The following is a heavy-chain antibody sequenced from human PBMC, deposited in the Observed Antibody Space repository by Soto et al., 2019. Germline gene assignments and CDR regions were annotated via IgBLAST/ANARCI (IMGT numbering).Heavy chain of an antibody. CDR2: ISGYNGNT. J-gene: IGHJ4*02. V-gene: IGHV1-18*01. Sequence: VQLVQSGAEVKKPGASVKVSCKTSGYTFTNYGILWVRQAPGQGLEWMGWISGYNGNTNYAQKFQGRVTMTTDTSTSTAYMDLRSLRSDDTAVYYCAREASHNFDYWGQGPRVTASS. CDR1: GYTFTNYG. CDR3: AREASHNFDY.